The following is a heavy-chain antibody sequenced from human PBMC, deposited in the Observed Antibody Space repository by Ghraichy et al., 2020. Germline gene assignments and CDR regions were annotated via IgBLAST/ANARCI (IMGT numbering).Heavy chain of an antibody. J-gene: IGHJ4*02. CDR1: GGSISTFY. CDR3: ARGHGAVATEIRFDS. CDR2: VYYRGDT. D-gene: IGHD5-12*01. V-gene: IGHV4-59*01. Sequence: SQTLSLTCTISGGSISTFYWSWIRQSPGKRLEWIGYVYYRGDTDYNPSFKGRVLISVDTSKNQFSLNLTKVTAADAAIYYCARGHGAVATEIRFDSWGQGTQVAVSS.